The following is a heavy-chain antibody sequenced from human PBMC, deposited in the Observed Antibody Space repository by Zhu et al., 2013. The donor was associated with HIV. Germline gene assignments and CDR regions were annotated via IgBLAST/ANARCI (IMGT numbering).Heavy chain of an antibody. CDR2: IIPIFGSA. Sequence: QVQLVQSGAEVKKPGSSVKVSCKASGGTFSNYTITWVRQAPGQGPEWMGGIIPIFGSANYAQKFQDRVTLTEDTSTDTAFMELTSLRSEDTAVYYCATGPTYSVSPAWGQGALVTVSS. CDR1: GGTFSNYT. D-gene: IGHD3-16*01. V-gene: IGHV1-69*06. CDR3: ATGPTYSVSPA. J-gene: IGHJ5*02.